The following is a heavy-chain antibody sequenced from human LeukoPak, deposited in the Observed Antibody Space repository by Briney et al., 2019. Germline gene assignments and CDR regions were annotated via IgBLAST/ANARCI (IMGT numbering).Heavy chain of an antibody. J-gene: IGHJ4*02. CDR3: ATIAAAVHPFDY. D-gene: IGHD6-13*01. V-gene: IGHV3-9*01. CDR2: ISWNSGSI. Sequence: GGSLRLSCAASGFTFDGYAMHWVRQAPGKGLEWVSGISWNSGSIGYADSVKGRFTISRDNAKNSLYLQMNSLRAEDTALYYCATIAAAVHPFDYWGQGTLVTVSS. CDR1: GFTFDGYA.